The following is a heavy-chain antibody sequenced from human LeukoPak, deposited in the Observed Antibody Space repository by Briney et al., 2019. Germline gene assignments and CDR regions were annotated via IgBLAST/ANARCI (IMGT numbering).Heavy chain of an antibody. D-gene: IGHD6-6*01. CDR1: GFTFSSYA. V-gene: IGHV3-23*01. CDR3: ARDLSIDYYYYYYMDV. Sequence: GGSLRLSCAASGFTFSSYAMSWVRQAPGKGLEWVSAISGSGGSTYYADSVKGRFTISRDNSKNTLYLQMNSLRAEDTAVYYCARDLSIDYYYYYYMDVWGKGTTVTVSS. CDR2: ISGSGGST. J-gene: IGHJ6*03.